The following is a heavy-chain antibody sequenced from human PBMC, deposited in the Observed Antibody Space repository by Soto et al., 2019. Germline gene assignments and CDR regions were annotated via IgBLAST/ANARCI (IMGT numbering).Heavy chain of an antibody. CDR1: GFSFENYG. D-gene: IGHD5-12*01. J-gene: IGHJ6*02. CDR2: IWYDGSLQ. Sequence: QVQMVESGGGVVQPGRSLRLSCAASGFSFENYGMHWVRQAPGRGLEWVAIIWYDGSLQYYAAAVKGRFTISRDKSKNTPYLEMNSLRAEDTAVYYCANLWGDGYNLGQDYNGMDVWGQGTTVIVSS. V-gene: IGHV3-33*03. CDR3: ANLWGDGYNLGQDYNGMDV.